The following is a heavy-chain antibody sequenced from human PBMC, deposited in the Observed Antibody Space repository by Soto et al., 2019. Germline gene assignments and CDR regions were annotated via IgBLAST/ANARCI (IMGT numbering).Heavy chain of an antibody. CDR2: ISGSGGST. V-gene: IGHV3-23*01. CDR3: AKDPRYSGSQVYDGEGYFDY. J-gene: IGHJ4*02. CDR1: GFTFSSYA. Sequence: HPGGSLRLSCAASGFTFSSYAMSWVRQAPGKGLEWVSAISGSGGSTYYADSVKGRFTISRDNSKNTLYLQMNSLRAEDTAVYYCAKDPRYSGSQVYDGEGYFDYWGQGTLVTVSS. D-gene: IGHD1-26*01.